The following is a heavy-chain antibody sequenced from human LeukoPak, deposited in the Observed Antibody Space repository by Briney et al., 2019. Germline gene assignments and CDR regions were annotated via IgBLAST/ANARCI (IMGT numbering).Heavy chain of an antibody. Sequence: ASVKVSCKASGYTFTSYDINWVRQATGQGLEWMGWVNPNSGNTGYAQKFQGRVTITRNTSISTAYMELSSLRSEDTAVYYCARGKEDDILTGYMSPYYYYYMDVWGKGTTVTVSS. J-gene: IGHJ6*03. CDR2: VNPNSGNT. D-gene: IGHD3-9*01. CDR1: GYTFTSYD. V-gene: IGHV1-8*03. CDR3: ARGKEDDILTGYMSPYYYYYMDV.